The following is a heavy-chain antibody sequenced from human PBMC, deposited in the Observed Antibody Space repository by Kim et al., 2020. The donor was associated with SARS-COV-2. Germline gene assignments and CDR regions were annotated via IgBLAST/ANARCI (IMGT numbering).Heavy chain of an antibody. D-gene: IGHD2-15*01. V-gene: IGHV4-59*10. Sequence: YTPSLKIGVTMSVDTSRNQFSLNLSSVTAADSAVYYCARSLLNYFYGMDVWGQGTTVTVSS. J-gene: IGHJ6*02. CDR3: ARSLLNYFYGMDV.